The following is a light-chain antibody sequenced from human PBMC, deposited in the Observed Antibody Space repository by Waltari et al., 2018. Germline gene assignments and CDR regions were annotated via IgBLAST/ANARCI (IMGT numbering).Light chain of an antibody. V-gene: IGKV3-15*01. CDR3: QQYNNWPLT. CDR2: GAS. Sequence: EIVMTQSPATLSVSPGERATLTCRASQSVSSNLALYQQKRGQAPRLLIYGASTRATGIPARFSGSGSGTEFTLTISSMQSEDFAVYYCQQYNNWPLTVGGGTKVEIK. J-gene: IGKJ4*01. CDR1: QSVSSN.